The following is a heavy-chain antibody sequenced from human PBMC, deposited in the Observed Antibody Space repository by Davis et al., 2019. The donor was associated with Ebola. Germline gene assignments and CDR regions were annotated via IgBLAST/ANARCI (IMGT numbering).Heavy chain of an antibody. V-gene: IGHV1-18*04. CDR1: GYTFTNYG. J-gene: IGHJ4*02. CDR2: INPHNGNT. CDR3: ARSITMIVVGYFDY. Sequence: AASVKVSCKASGYTFTNYGITWVRQAPGQGLEWMGWINPHNGNTNYAQNVQGRVTMTTDTSTSTAYMEVGSLRSDDTAVYYCARSITMIVVGYFDYWGQGTLVTVSS. D-gene: IGHD3-22*01.